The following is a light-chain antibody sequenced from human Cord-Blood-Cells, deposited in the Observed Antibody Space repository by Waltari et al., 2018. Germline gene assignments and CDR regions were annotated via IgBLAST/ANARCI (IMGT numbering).Light chain of an antibody. V-gene: IGLV1-47*01. CDR2: RNN. J-gene: IGLJ3*02. CDR1: SSNIGSNY. CDR3: AAWDDSLSGWV. Sequence: QSVLTQPPSASGTHGQRVTISCSGSSSNIGSNYVYWYQQLPVTAPKLLIYRNNQRHSVVPDRFSGSNAGSSASLALSGLRSEEEADYYCAAWDDSLSGWVFGGGTKLTVL.